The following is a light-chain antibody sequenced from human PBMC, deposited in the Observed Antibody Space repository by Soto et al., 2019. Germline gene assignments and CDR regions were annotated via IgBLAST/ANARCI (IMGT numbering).Light chain of an antibody. J-gene: IGLJ2*01. Sequence: QSVLTQPPSASGTPGQRVTISCSGSRSNIGSNIVNWYQQLPGTAPKLLIYSSDQRPSGVPDRFFGSKSGTSASLAISGLQSEDEADYYCAAWDASLNGLLFGGGTKLTVL. CDR2: SSD. CDR1: RSNIGSNI. CDR3: AAWDASLNGLL. V-gene: IGLV1-44*01.